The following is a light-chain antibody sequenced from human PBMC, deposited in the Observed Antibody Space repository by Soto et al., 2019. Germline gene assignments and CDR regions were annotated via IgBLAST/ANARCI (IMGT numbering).Light chain of an antibody. CDR2: DAS. CDR3: QQYNSYTLT. CDR1: QSISSW. Sequence: DIQMTQSPSTLSASVGDRVTITCRASQSISSWLAWYQQKPGIAPKLLIYDASSLESGVPSRFSGSGSGTEFTLTISSLQPDDFATYYCQQYNSYTLTFGPGTKVDIK. V-gene: IGKV1-5*01. J-gene: IGKJ3*01.